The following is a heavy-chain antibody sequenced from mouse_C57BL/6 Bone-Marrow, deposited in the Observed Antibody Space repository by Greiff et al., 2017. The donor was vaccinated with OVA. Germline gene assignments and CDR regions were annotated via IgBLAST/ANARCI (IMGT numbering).Heavy chain of an antibody. J-gene: IGHJ3*01. CDR1: GFSFNTYA. D-gene: IGHD1-1*01. V-gene: IGHV10-1*01. Sequence: EVQRVESGGGLVQPKGSLKLSCAASGFSFNTYAMNWVRQAPGKGLEWVARIRSKSNNYATYYADSVKDRFTISRDDSESMLYLQMNNLKTEDTAMYYCVRPAYYGSSLFAYWGQGTLVTVSA. CDR2: IRSKSNNYAT. CDR3: VRPAYYGSSLFAY.